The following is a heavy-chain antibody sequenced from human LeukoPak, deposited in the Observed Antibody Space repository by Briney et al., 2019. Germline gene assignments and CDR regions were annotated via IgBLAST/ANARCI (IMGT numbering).Heavy chain of an antibody. CDR2: IDPVGSNA. CDR1: TFTFRNYW. V-gene: IGHV3-74*01. D-gene: IGHD3-16*01. CDR3: VTQESDLPLHY. Sequence: GGSLRLSCVASTFTFRNYWMNWVRHAPRKGLVWVSRIDPVGSNAIYTDSVKGRFTISRDNAKNTVYLQMNSLRAEDTAVYYCVTQESDLPLHYWGQGALVTVSA. J-gene: IGHJ4*02.